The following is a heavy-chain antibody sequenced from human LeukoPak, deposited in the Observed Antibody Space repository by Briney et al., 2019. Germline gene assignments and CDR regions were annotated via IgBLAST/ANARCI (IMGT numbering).Heavy chain of an antibody. D-gene: IGHD6-19*01. V-gene: IGHV1-2*02. CDR1: GYTFTGYY. CDR2: INPKSGGT. J-gene: IGHJ4*02. Sequence: GASVKVSCKASGYTFTGYYMHWIRQAPGQGLEWMGWINPKSGGTNYAQKFQGRVTMTRDTSISTVYMELSRLRSADTAVYYCVRDRHTVAVAATLDYWGQGTLVIASS. CDR3: VRDRHTVAVAATLDY.